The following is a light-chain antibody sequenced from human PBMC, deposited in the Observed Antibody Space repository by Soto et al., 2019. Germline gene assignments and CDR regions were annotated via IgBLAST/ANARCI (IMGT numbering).Light chain of an antibody. CDR3: QQYNNWPPWT. Sequence: IVLTQSPGPLSLSPGERATLSCRASQSVSSNLAWYQQKPGQAPRLLIYGASTRATGIPARFSGSGSGTEFTLTISSLQSEDFAVYFCQQYNNWPPWTFGQGTKVDIK. V-gene: IGKV3-15*01. J-gene: IGKJ1*01. CDR2: GAS. CDR1: QSVSSN.